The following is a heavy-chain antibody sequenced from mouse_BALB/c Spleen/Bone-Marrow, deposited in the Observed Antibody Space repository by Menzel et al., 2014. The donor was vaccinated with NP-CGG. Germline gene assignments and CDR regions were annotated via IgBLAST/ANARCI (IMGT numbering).Heavy chain of an antibody. CDR1: GYTFXSFS. CDR3: SRVDWDEAY. V-gene: IGHV1S81*02. J-gene: IGHJ3*01. Sequence: SGAELVKPGASVKLSCKASGYTFXSFSLYWVRQRPGQGLEWIGDINPRNGVTNFNERFKSKATLTVDKSSSTAYMQLSRLTSEDSAIYYRSRVDWDEAYWGQGTLVTVST. D-gene: IGHD4-1*01. CDR2: INPRNGVT.